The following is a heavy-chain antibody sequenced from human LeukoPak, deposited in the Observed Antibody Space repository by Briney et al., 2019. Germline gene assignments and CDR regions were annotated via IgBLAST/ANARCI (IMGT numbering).Heavy chain of an antibody. CDR2: INHSGST. CDR1: GGSFSGYY. Sequence: KPSETLSLTCAVYGGSFSGYYWSWIRQPPGKGLEWIGEINHSGSTNYNPSLKSRVTISVDTSKNQFSLKLSSVTAADTAVYYCARGRTVTTYFDYWGQGTLVTVSS. V-gene: IGHV4-34*01. J-gene: IGHJ4*02. D-gene: IGHD4-17*01. CDR3: ARGRTVTTYFDY.